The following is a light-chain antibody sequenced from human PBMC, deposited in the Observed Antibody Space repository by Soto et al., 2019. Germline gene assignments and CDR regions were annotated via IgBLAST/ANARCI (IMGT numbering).Light chain of an antibody. CDR1: SSNIGAGYD. Sequence: HSALTQVPSVSRAPAPRVPIFRTRRSSNIGAGYDVHWYQQLPGPAPKLLIYGNSKRPSGAPDPFSGSKSGTSASLAITGLQAEDEADYYCQTYDSSLSGCYVFGPGTKVTVL. CDR2: GNS. V-gene: IGLV1-40*01. J-gene: IGLJ1*01. CDR3: QTYDSSLSGCYV.